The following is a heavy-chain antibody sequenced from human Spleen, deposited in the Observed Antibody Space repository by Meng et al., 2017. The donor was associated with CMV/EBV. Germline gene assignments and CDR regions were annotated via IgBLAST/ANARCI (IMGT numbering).Heavy chain of an antibody. J-gene: IGHJ4*02. D-gene: IGHD6-19*01. CDR3: ASLYSSGYVDY. V-gene: IGHV1-2*02. CDR1: GYTFTDHH. CDR2: ISPNSDGR. Sequence: ASVKVSCKASGYTFTDHHVHWVRQAPGQGLEWMGWISPNSDGRDYARKFRDRVTMARDTSTSTVYMELSRLRSDDTAVYYCASLYSSGYVDYWGQGTLVTVSS.